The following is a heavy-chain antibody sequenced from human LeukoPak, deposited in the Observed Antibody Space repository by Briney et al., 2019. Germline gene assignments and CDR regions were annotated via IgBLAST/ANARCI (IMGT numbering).Heavy chain of an antibody. CDR1: GYTFTTYW. CDR3: ARVMTTLTGFDS. D-gene: IGHD3-9*01. J-gene: IGHJ4*02. Sequence: RGESLKISCKGSGYTFTTYWIGWVRQLPGKGLEWMGIIYPGDSDTRYSPSFQGQVTISADKSINTAYLQWSSLKASDTAMYYCARVMTTLTGFDSWGQGTLVTVSS. CDR2: IYPGDSDT. V-gene: IGHV5-51*01.